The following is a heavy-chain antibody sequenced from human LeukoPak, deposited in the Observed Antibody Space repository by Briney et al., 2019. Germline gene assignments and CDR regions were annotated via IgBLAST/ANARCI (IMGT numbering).Heavy chain of an antibody. CDR1: GYTFTSYY. CDR3: ARTYSSADAFDI. V-gene: IGHV1-46*01. Sequence: GASVKVSRKASGYTFTSYYMHWVRQAPGQGLEWMGIINPSGGSTSYAQKFQGRVTMTRDTSTSTVYMELSSLRSEDTAVYYCARTYSSADAFDIWGQGTMVTVSS. J-gene: IGHJ3*02. CDR2: INPSGGST. D-gene: IGHD6-19*01.